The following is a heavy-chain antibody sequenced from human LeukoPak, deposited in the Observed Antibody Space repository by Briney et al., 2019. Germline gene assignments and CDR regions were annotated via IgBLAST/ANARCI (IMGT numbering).Heavy chain of an antibody. V-gene: IGHV1-69*13. CDR2: IIPIFGTA. J-gene: IGHJ3*02. CDR3: ARDQPHLDSRFDEPMHDAFDI. Sequence: SVKVSCKASGGTFSSYAISWVRQAPGQGLEWMGGIIPIFGTANYAQKFQGRVTITADESTSTAYMELSSLRSEDTAVYYCARDQPHLDSRFDEPMHDAFDIWGQGTMVTVSS. CDR1: GGTFSSYA. D-gene: IGHD3-22*01.